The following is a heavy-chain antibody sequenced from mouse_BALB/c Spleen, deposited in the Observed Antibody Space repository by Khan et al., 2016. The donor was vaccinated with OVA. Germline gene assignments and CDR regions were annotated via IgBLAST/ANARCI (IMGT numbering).Heavy chain of an antibody. J-gene: IGHJ1*01. CDR2: ISSGSTYT. V-gene: IGHV5-6-4*01. CDR3: TRDGNYAHWYFDV. Sequence: EVELVESGEGLVNPGGSLKLSCAASGFSFSSYTMSWVRQTPEKRLEWVATISSGSTYTYYPDSVKGRFTISRDNAKNTLYLQMSSLKSEDTAMYYCTRDGNYAHWYFDVWGAGTTVTVSS. CDR1: GFSFSSYT. D-gene: IGHD2-1*01.